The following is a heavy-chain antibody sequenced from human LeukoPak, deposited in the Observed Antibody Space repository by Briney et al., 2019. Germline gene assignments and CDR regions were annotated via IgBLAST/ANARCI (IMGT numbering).Heavy chain of an antibody. V-gene: IGHV1-69*01. CDR2: IIPIFGTA. D-gene: IGHD2-2*01. Sequence: SVKVSCKASGGTFSSYAISWVRQAPGQGLEWMGGIIPIFGTANYAQKFQGRVTITADESTSTAYMELSSLRSEDTAVYYCARAHCSSTSCLYYYYYYMDVWGKGTTVTVSS. J-gene: IGHJ6*03. CDR3: ARAHCSSTSCLYYYYYYMDV. CDR1: GGTFSSYA.